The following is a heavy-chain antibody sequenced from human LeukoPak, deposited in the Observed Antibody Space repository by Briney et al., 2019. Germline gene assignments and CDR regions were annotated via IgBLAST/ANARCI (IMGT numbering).Heavy chain of an antibody. CDR3: AKGRSITIFGVAYLFDY. CDR1: GFSFSESW. D-gene: IGHD3-3*01. Sequence: GGSLRLSCAASGFSFSESWMTWVRQAPGKGLEWVSAISGSGGSTYYADSVKGRFTISRDNSKNTLYLQMNSLRAEDTAVYYCAKGRSITIFGVAYLFDYWGQGTLVTVSS. J-gene: IGHJ4*02. CDR2: ISGSGGST. V-gene: IGHV3-23*01.